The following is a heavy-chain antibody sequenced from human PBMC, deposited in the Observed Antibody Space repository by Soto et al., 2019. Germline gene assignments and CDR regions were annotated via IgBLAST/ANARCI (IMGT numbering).Heavy chain of an antibody. CDR3: ARDFGYCSMTSRPGRWLDP. V-gene: IGHV1-3*01. CDR1: GNTVPNYA. J-gene: IGHJ5*02. CDR2: INGGNGNT. D-gene: IGHD2-2*01. Sequence: ASVKVSCKASGNTVPNYAIHWVRQAPGQRLEWMGWINGGNGNTYYSEHFQGRVTFTTDTSAGTAYMELSSLTSEDTAVYYYARDFGYCSMTSRPGRWLDPRGQATLVTLSS.